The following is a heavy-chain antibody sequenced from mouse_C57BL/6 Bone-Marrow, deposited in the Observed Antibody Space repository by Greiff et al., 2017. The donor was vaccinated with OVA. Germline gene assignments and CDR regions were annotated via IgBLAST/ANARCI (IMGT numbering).Heavy chain of an antibody. Sequence: EVQLQQSGAELVRPGASVTLSCTASGFNIKDDYMHWVKQRPEQGLEWIGWIDPENGDTEYASKFQGKATITADTSSNTAYLQLSSLTSEDTAVYYCTTEAYYFDYWGQGTTLTVSS. CDR3: TTEAYYFDY. CDR1: GFNIKDDY. J-gene: IGHJ2*01. CDR2: IDPENGDT. V-gene: IGHV14-4*01.